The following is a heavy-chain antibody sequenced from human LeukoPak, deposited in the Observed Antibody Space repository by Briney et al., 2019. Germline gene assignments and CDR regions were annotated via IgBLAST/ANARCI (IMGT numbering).Heavy chain of an antibody. Sequence: SETLSLTCTVSGGSISNKYWSWIRQPPGKGLEWIGEINHSGSTNYNPSLKSRVTMSVDKSKNQFSLKVSSVTAADTAVYYCARPAVTTGYYYYMDVWGNGTTVIISS. V-gene: IGHV4-34*01. CDR2: INHSGST. J-gene: IGHJ6*03. CDR3: ARPAVTTGYYYYMDV. CDR1: GGSISNKY. D-gene: IGHD4-17*01.